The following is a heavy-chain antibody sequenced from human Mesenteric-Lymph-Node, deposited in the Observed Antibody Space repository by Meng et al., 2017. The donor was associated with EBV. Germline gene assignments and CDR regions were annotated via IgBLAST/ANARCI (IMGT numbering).Heavy chain of an antibody. CDR3: AKDEDSEGQLEH. CDR2: IIPIFGVT. J-gene: IGHJ4*02. D-gene: IGHD6-13*01. Sequence: QVQLVQSGSEEKKPGSSVKVSCRASGGTFINFDISWVRQAPGQGLEWMGGIIPIFGVTNYAQKFQGRLTITADESTSTAYMELSSLTSDDTAVYYCAKDEDSEGQLEHWGQGSLVTVSS. CDR1: GGTFINFD. V-gene: IGHV1-69*01.